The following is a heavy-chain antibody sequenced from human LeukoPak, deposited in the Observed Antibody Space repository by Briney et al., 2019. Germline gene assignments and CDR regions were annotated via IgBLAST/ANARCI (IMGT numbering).Heavy chain of an antibody. CDR3: ALYYYDSSGYPYFDY. J-gene: IGHJ4*02. D-gene: IGHD3-22*01. Sequence: GGSLRLSCASSGFTFSSYVMHWVRQAPGKGLEWVAFIRYDGSDKYYADSVKGRFTISRDNSKNTLYLQMNSLRAEDTAVYYCALYYYDSSGYPYFDYWGQGTLVTVSS. V-gene: IGHV3-30*02. CDR2: IRYDGSDK. CDR1: GFTFSSYV.